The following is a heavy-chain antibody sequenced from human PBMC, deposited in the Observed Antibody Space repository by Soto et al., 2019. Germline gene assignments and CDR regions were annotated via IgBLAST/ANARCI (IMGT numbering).Heavy chain of an antibody. CDR3: ARDQGIAAAGTPYYYGMDV. Sequence: GGSLRLSCAASGFTFDDYGMSWVRQAPGKGLEWVSGINWNGGSTGYADSVKGRFTISRDNAKNSLYLQMNSLRAEDTALYYCARDQGIAAAGTPYYYGMDVWGQGTMVTVS. V-gene: IGHV3-20*04. CDR1: GFTFDDYG. D-gene: IGHD6-13*01. CDR2: INWNGGST. J-gene: IGHJ6*02.